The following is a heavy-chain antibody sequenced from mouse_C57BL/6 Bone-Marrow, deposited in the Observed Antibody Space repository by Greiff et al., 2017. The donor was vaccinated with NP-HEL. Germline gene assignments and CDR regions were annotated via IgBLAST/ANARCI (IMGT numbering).Heavy chain of an antibody. D-gene: IGHD1-1*01. CDR3: ARSTTVVPDF. J-gene: IGHJ2*01. Sequence: EVHLVESGGGLVKPGGSLKLSCAASGFTFSDYEMHWVRQAPEKWLEWVAYISRGSSTIYYADTVKGRFTISRDNAKNTLFLQMTSLRAEDTAMYYCARSTTVVPDFWGQGTTLTVSS. CDR2: ISRGSSTI. CDR1: GFTFSDYE. V-gene: IGHV5-17*01.